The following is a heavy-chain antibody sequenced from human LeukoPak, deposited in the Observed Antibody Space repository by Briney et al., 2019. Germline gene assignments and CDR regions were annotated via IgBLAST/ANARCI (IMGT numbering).Heavy chain of an antibody. J-gene: IGHJ4*02. D-gene: IGHD1-26*01. CDR2: IKGDGSAK. V-gene: IGHV3-7*01. CDR1: GFTFSSSW. Sequence: GGSLRLSCAASGFTFSSSWMVWVRQAPGKGLEWVANIKGDGSAKNYVDSVKGRSSISRDNAKNSLYLHVSSLRAEDTAVYYCARLAGAGSSGFDYWGQGTLVTVSS. CDR3: ARLAGAGSSGFDY.